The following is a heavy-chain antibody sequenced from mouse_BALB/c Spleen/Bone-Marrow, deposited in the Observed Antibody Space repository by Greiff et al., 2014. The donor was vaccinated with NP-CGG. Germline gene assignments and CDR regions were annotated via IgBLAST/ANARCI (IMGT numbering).Heavy chain of an antibody. J-gene: IGHJ3*01. CDR3: ARRKNVWFAY. CDR1: GYTFTDYI. CDR2: IYPGTGST. Sequence: VQLVESGPELVKPGASVKMSCKASGYTFTDYIISWVKQRVGQGLEWIGEIYPGTGSTYYNEKFKGEATLTADKSSNIAYMQLSSPTSEDSAVYFCARRKNVWFAYWGQGTLVTVSA. V-gene: IGHV1-77*01.